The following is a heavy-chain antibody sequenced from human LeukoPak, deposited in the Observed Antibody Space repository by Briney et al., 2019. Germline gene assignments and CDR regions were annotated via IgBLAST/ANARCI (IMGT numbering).Heavy chain of an antibody. V-gene: IGHV3-74*03. J-gene: IGHJ4*02. D-gene: IGHD3-22*01. CDR2: ISPDATNS. CDR3: ARDSNYYDSSGPSDY. Sequence: PGGSLRLSCAASGFTFSVYYMFWVRQAPGKGLVWVSNISPDATNSKYADFVEGRFTISRDNAKNTLYLQLNSLRVEDAAVYYCARDSNYYDSSGPSDYWGQGTLVTVSS. CDR1: GFTFSVYY.